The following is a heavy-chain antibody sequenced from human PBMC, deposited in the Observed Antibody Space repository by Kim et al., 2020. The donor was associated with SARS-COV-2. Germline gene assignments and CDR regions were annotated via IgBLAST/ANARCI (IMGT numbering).Heavy chain of an antibody. J-gene: IGHJ6*03. CDR3: ARVAEGGTSSYYYYYMDV. V-gene: IGHV3-30*01. D-gene: IGHD6-13*01. Sequence: KDRFTISRDTSKNTLYLQMDSLRAEDTALYYCARVAEGGTSSYYYYYMDVWGKGTTVTVSS.